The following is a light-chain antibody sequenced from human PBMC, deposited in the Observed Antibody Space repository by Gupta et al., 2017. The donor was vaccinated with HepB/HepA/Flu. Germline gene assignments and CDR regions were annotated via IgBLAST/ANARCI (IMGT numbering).Light chain of an antibody. V-gene: IGKV3-11*01. J-gene: IGKJ1*01. CDR3: QQRSNWPRT. CDR2: DAS. CDR1: QSVRSY. Sequence: VLTQSPATLSLSPGGRATLSCTASQSVRSYLAWYQQKPGQPPRLLIYDASTRATGIPARFSGRGSGTDFTLTISSLEAEDVAVYYCQQRSNWPRTFGQGTKVEIK.